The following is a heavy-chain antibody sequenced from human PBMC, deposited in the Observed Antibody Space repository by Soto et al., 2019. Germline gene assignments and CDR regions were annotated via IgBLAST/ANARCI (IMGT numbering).Heavy chain of an antibody. CDR3: ARGTTWRSSSGYYPWDY. CDR1: GGSISSYY. J-gene: IGHJ4*02. V-gene: IGHV4-59*01. CDR2: IYYSGST. D-gene: IGHD3-22*01. Sequence: SETLSLTCTVSGGSISSYYWSWIRQPPGKGLEWIGYIYYSGSTNYNPSLKSRVTITRDTSASTAYMELSSLRSEDTAVYYCARGTTWRSSSGYYPWDYWGQGTLVTVSS.